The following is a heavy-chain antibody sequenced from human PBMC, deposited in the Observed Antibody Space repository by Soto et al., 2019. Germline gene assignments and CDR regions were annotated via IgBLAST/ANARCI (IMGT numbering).Heavy chain of an antibody. CDR1: GGTFSSYA. J-gene: IGHJ6*02. CDR3: AIPYYCSSTSCIPPGGYYYGMDV. CDR2: IIPILGTA. D-gene: IGHD2-2*01. V-gene: IGHV1-69*01. Sequence: QVQLVQSGAEVKKPGSSVKVSCKASGGTFSSYAISWVRQAPGQGLEWMGGIIPILGTANYAQKFQGRVTITPAESTSPSYMELSSLKSEDTAGYYCAIPYYCSSTSCIPPGGYYYGMDVWGQGTTVTVSS.